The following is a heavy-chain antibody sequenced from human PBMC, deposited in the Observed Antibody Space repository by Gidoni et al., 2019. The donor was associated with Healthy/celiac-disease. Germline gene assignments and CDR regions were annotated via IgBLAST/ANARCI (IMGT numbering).Heavy chain of an antibody. Sequence: EVQLLESGGGLVQPGGSLRLSCADSGFTFSSYAMSWVSQAPGKGLELVSAISGSGGRTYYADAVKGRFTISRDNSKNTRYLQMNSLRAEDTAVYYCAKDGEYSSSPTPLWGQGTLVTVSS. V-gene: IGHV3-23*01. J-gene: IGHJ4*02. CDR1: GFTFSSYA. CDR2: ISGSGGRT. CDR3: AKDGEYSSSPTPL. D-gene: IGHD6-6*01.